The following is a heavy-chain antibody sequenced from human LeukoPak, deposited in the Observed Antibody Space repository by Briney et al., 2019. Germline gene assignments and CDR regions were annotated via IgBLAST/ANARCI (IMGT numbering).Heavy chain of an antibody. D-gene: IGHD3-10*01. CDR2: IYSSGYT. CDR3: ARGVYYYGSGTYYNYYMDV. CDR1: GGSISGYY. V-gene: IGHV4-4*07. J-gene: IGHJ6*03. Sequence: PSETLSLTCTASGGSISGYYLSWLRPPAGKGLEWIGLIYSSGYTNYNPSLQSRVAMSVDPSKNQFSLKLSSVTAADTAVYYCARGVYYYGSGTYYNYYMDVWGKGTTVTVSS.